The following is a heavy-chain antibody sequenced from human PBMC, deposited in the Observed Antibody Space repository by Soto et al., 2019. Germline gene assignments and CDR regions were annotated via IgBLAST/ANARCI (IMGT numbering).Heavy chain of an antibody. CDR2: VYTSETT. CDR1: GGSMSGYY. D-gene: IGHD6-13*01. CDR3: AGNKAAAGRRYYGMDV. V-gene: IGHV4-4*07. J-gene: IGHJ6*02. Sequence: QVQLQESGPGLVKPSETLSLTCTVSGGSMSGYYWSWIRQSAGKGLEWIGRVYTSETTYYNPSLKSRVTMSLDTSKNQFSLNLYSLTAADTAVYYCAGNKAAAGRRYYGMDVWGQGTTVTVSS.